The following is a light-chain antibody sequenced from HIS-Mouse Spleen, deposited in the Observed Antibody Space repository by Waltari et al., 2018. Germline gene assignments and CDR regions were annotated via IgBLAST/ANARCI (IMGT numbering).Light chain of an antibody. Sequence: QSALTQPASVSGSPGQSITISCPGTSSDVGGYNYVSCYQQHPGKAPKLMIYDVSNRPSGVSNRFSGSKSGNTASLTISGLQAEDEADYYCSSYTSSSTNWVFGGGTKLTVL. CDR1: SSDVGGYNY. J-gene: IGLJ3*02. V-gene: IGLV2-14*03. CDR2: DVS. CDR3: SSYTSSSTNWV.